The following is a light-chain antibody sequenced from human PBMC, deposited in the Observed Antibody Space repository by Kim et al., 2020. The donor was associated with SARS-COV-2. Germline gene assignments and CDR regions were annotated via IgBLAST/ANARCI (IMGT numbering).Light chain of an antibody. Sequence: LSVSPGERATLSCRASQSVSNNLAWYQQKPGQAPRLLIYGASTRATGIPARFSGSGSGTEFTLTISSLQSEDFAIYYCQQYNNRGTFGQGTKLEI. V-gene: IGKV3-15*01. CDR1: QSVSNN. CDR2: GAS. J-gene: IGKJ2*01. CDR3: QQYNNRGT.